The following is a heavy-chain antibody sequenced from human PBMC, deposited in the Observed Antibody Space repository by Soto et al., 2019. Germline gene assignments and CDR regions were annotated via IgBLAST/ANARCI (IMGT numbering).Heavy chain of an antibody. D-gene: IGHD1-26*01. CDR1: GYTFTSYG. CDR3: ARDITALNIVGATHAYY. V-gene: IGHV1-18*04. J-gene: IGHJ4*01. CDR2: IRAYNGNT. Sequence: GASVKVYCKASGYTFTSYGISWVRQAPGQGLEWIGWIRAYNGNTNYAQKLQGRVTMTPDTSTSTAYMELRSLRSDDTAVYYCARDITALNIVGATHAYYWGQGTLVTVSS.